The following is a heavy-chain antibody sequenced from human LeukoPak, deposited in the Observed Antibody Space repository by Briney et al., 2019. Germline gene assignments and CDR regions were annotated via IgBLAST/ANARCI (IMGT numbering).Heavy chain of an antibody. V-gene: IGHV4-59*12. D-gene: IGHD3-22*01. Sequence: SETLSLTCTVSGGSISSYYWSWIRQPPGKGLEWIGYIYYSGSTNYNPSLKSRVTMSVDTSKNQFSLKLSSVTAADTAVYYCARDGYYYDSSGYYEKMYYFDYWGQGTLVTVSS. CDR3: ARDGYYYDSSGYYEKMYYFDY. CDR2: IYYSGST. J-gene: IGHJ4*02. CDR1: GGSISSYY.